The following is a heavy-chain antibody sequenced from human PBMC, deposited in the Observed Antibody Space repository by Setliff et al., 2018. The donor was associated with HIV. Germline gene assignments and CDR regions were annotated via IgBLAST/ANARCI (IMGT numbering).Heavy chain of an antibody. CDR1: GYTFTSYY. CDR3: ARATEAGTIDY. D-gene: IGHD1-1*01. CDR2: INPSGGGT. V-gene: IGHV1-46*01. Sequence: GASVKVSCKASGYTFTSYYMHWVRRAPGQGLEWMGIINPSGGGTTYARKFQGRVTVTRDTSTTTVYMELSGLRSEDTAVYHCARATEAGTIDYWGQGTRVTVSS. J-gene: IGHJ4*02.